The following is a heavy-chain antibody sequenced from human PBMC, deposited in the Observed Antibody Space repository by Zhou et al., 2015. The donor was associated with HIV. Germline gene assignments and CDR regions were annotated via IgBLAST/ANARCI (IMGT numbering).Heavy chain of an antibody. CDR2: INHESGTT. CDR3: AASGTGKFFGWLDP. D-gene: IGHD2-8*02. J-gene: IGHJ5*02. V-gene: IGHV1-46*01. Sequence: QAQLVQSGAEVRKPGAPVNISCKASGNTFTGQYVHWVRQAPGQGLEWMGIINHESGTTSYAEKFQGRVSMTRDASRTTTYMELRGLTSNDTAVYYCAASGTGKFFGWLDPWGQGTLVTVAT. CDR1: GNTFTGQY.